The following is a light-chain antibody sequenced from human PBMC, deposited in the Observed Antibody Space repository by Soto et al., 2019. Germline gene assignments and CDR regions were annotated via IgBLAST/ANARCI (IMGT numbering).Light chain of an antibody. CDR2: SYY. V-gene: IGLV1-44*01. J-gene: IGLJ2*01. Sequence: QPVLTQPPSASGTPGQRVTISCSGSSSNIGSNSVNWYQQLPGTAPKLLIYSYYQRPSGVPDRFSGSKSGTSASLAISGLQSEEEADYYCAAWDDSLNGVVFGGGTKVTVL. CDR3: AAWDDSLNGVV. CDR1: SSNIGSNS.